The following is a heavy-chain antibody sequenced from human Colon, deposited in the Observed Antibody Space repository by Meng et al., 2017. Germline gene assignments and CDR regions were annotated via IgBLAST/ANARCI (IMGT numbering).Heavy chain of an antibody. CDR2: IYYSGTT. D-gene: IGHD1-14*01. Sequence: VQLHESGPGVVKPSQNLSLTCTVSGGSVSSGTYYWSWIRQPPGKGLEWIGCIYYSGTTNYNPSLKSRVTISVDTSKNQFSLKLSSVTPADTAVYFCARDRVPGKYWGQGTLVTVSS. CDR1: GGSVSSGTYY. CDR3: ARDRVPGKY. V-gene: IGHV4-61*01. J-gene: IGHJ4*02.